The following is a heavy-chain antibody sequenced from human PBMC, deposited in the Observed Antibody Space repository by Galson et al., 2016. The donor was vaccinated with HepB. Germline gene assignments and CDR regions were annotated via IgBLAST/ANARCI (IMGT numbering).Heavy chain of an antibody. CDR1: GASISDSTW. CDR3: ARAAIIPGARMVFDP. V-gene: IGHV4-4*02. D-gene: IGHD2-2*01. J-gene: IGHJ5*02. CDR2: IYHTGTS. Sequence: SETLSLTCAVYGASISDSTWWTWVRQVPGKGLEWIGEIYHTGTSNNNPFLSSRFTLSVDKSRNLISLNVTSVTAADTAVHYCARAAIIPGARMVFDPWGQGILVTVSS.